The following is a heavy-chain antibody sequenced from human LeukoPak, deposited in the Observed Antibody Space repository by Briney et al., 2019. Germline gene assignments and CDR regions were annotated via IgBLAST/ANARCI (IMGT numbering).Heavy chain of an antibody. CDR1: GGSISITSYY. J-gene: IGHJ4*02. CDR2: MYSSGST. D-gene: IGHD3-22*01. V-gene: IGHV4-39*07. Sequence: SETLSLTCTVSGGSISITSYYWGWIRQPPGKGLEWIGSMYSSGSTYYNPSLKSRVTISVDTSKNQFSLKLSSVTAADTAVYYCARAPYYYDSSGYYYFDYWGQGTLVTVSS. CDR3: ARAPYYYDSSGYYYFDY.